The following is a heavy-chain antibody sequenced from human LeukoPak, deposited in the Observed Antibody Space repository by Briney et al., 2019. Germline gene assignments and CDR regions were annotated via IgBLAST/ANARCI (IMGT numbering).Heavy chain of an antibody. V-gene: IGHV4-38-2*02. CDR3: ARSCSSISCPFDY. D-gene: IGHD2-2*01. J-gene: IGHJ4*02. CDR1: GYSISSGYY. Sequence: SETLSLTCTVSGYSISSGYYWGWIRQPPGKGLEWIGSIYHSGSTYYNPSLKSRVTISVDTSKNQFSLKLSSVTAADTAVYYCARSCSSISCPFDYWGQGTLVTVSS. CDR2: IYHSGST.